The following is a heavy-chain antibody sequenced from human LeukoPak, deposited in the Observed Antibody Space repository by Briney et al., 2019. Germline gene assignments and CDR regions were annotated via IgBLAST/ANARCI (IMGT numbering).Heavy chain of an antibody. V-gene: IGHV4-34*01. J-gene: IGHJ5*02. Sequence: GSLRLSCAASGFTFSSYAMSWVRQAPGKGLEWIGEINHSGSTNYNPSLKSRVTISVDTSKNQFSLKLSSVTAADTAVYYCARLRLGLDPWGQGTLVTVSS. CDR1: GFTFSSYA. CDR2: INHSGST. D-gene: IGHD3-16*01. CDR3: ARLRLGLDP.